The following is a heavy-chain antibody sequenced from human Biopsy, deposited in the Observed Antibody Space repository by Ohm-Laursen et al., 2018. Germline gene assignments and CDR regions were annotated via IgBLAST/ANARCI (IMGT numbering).Heavy chain of an antibody. CDR3: ARVRVWADSEGAFDP. J-gene: IGHJ3*01. CDR1: GGSINNFY. CDR2: IYYSGNT. D-gene: IGHD1-26*01. V-gene: IGHV4-59*07. Sequence: SDTLSLTCTVSGGSINNFYWSWIRQPPGKGLEWIGIIYYSGNTKYNPSLKSRVTISVDTFRNQFSLKLSSVTAADPAVYYCARVRVWADSEGAFDPWGQGTMVTVSS.